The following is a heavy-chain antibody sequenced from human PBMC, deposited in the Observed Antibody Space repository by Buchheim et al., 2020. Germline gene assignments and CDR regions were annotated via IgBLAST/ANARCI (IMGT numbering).Heavy chain of an antibody. Sequence: EVQLVESGGGLVQPGGSLRLSCAASGFSFSSYWMHWVRQAPGKGLVWVSRINSDGTSTNYADSVKGRFTVARDNAENTLYLQMNSLRAEDTAVYYCARESPSGERYGHYYMDVWGKGTT. J-gene: IGHJ6*03. CDR2: INSDGTST. D-gene: IGHD3-10*01. V-gene: IGHV3-74*01. CDR3: ARESPSGERYGHYYMDV. CDR1: GFSFSSYW.